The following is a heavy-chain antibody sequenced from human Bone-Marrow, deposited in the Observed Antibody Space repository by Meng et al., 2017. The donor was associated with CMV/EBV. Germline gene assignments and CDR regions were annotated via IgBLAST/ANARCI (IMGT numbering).Heavy chain of an antibody. V-gene: IGHV1-69*02. D-gene: IGHD4-17*01. CDR3: ARVYADSNGMDV. J-gene: IGHJ6*01. CDR2: IIPILGIA. CDR1: GGTFSSYT. Sequence: SVKVSCKASGGTFSSYTISWVRQAPGQGLEWMGRIIPILGIANYAQKFQGRVTITADKSTSTAYMELSSLRSEDTAVYYCARVYADSNGMDVWGQGPTVTCSS.